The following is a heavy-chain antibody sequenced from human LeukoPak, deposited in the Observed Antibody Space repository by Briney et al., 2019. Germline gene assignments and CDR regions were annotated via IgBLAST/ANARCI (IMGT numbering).Heavy chain of an antibody. Sequence: SETLSLTCTVSGGSISSYYWSWIRQPPGKGLEWIGYIYYSGSTNYNPSLKSRVTISVDTSKNQFSLKLSSVTAADTAVYYCARHFEYSSLNGWFDPWGQGTLVTVSS. J-gene: IGHJ5*02. CDR1: GGSISSYY. CDR3: ARHFEYSSLNGWFDP. D-gene: IGHD6-6*01. CDR2: IYYSGST. V-gene: IGHV4-59*01.